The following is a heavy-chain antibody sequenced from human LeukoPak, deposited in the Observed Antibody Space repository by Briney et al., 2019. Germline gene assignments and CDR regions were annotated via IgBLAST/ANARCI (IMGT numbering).Heavy chain of an antibody. D-gene: IGHD6-13*01. CDR1: GYTFTSYY. Sequence: ASVKVSCKASGYTFTSYYMHWVRQAPGQGLEWMGIINPSGGSTSYAQKFQGRVTMTRDMSTSTAYMELRSLRSDDTAVYYCARDSWAIAAAGDPFDPWGQGTLVTVSS. V-gene: IGHV1-46*01. CDR3: ARDSWAIAAAGDPFDP. CDR2: INPSGGST. J-gene: IGHJ5*02.